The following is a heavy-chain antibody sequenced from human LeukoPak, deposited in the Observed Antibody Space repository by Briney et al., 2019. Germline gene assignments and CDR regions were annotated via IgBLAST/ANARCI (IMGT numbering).Heavy chain of an antibody. J-gene: IGHJ5*02. D-gene: IGHD5-24*01. V-gene: IGHV5-51*01. CDR1: GYSFTSYW. CDR2: IYPGESDT. CDR3: ARHSKSGLRCNWFDP. Sequence: ESLKISCKGFGYSFTSYWIGWVRPMPGKGLEWMGIIYPGESDTRYSPSFQGQVTLSADKSISTAYLQWSSLKASDTAMYCCARHSKSGLRCNWFDPWGQGTLVTVSS.